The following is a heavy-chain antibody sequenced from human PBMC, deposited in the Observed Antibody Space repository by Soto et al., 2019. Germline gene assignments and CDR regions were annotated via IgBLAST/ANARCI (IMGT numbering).Heavy chain of an antibody. D-gene: IGHD3-3*01. V-gene: IGHV3-74*01. CDR2: INSDGSST. J-gene: IGHJ6*02. CDR3: AREVYDFWSGYYMYYYGMDV. CDR1: GFTFSSYW. Sequence: EVQLVESGGGLVQPGGSLRLSCAASGFTFSSYWMHWVRQAPGKGLVWVSRINSDGSSTSYADSVKGRFTISRDNAKNTLHLQMNSLRAEDTAVYYCAREVYDFWSGYYMYYYGMDVWGQGTTVTVSS.